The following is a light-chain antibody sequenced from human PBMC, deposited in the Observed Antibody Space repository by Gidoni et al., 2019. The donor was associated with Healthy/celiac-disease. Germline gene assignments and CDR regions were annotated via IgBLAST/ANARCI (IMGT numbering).Light chain of an antibody. CDR1: QSVLYSSNNKNY. Sequence: DTVMTQSPDSLAVSLGERATINCKSSQSVLYSSNNKNYLAWYQQKPGQPPMLLIYWASTRESGVPHRFSGSGSGTDFTLTISSLQAEDVAVYYCQQYYSTPLTFGGGTKVEIK. CDR3: QQYYSTPLT. J-gene: IGKJ4*01. V-gene: IGKV4-1*01. CDR2: WAS.